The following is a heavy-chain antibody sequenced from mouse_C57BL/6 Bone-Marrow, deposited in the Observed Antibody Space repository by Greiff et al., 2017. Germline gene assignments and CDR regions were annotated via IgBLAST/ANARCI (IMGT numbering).Heavy chain of an antibody. Sequence: QVQLQQSGPGLVQPSQSLSITCTVSGFSLTSYGVHWVRQSPGKGLEWLGVIWSGGSTDYIAAFISRLGISKDNSKSQVFFIMNSLQADDTAIYYCAEGPWFAYWGQGTLVTVSA. CDR3: AEGPWFAY. CDR1: GFSLTSYG. V-gene: IGHV2-2*01. CDR2: IWSGGST. J-gene: IGHJ3*01.